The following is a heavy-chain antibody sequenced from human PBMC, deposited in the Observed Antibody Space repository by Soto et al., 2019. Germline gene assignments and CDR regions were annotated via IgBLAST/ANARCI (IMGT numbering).Heavy chain of an antibody. J-gene: IGHJ3*02. V-gene: IGHV4-59*01. D-gene: IGHD6-19*01. CDR1: GGSISSYY. CDR2: ICYSGST. CDR3: ARQQWLVLNAFDI. Sequence: QVQLQESGPGLVKPSETLSLTCTVSGGSISSYYWSWIRQPPGKGLEWIGYICYSGSTNYNPSLKSRVTISVDTSKNQFSLKLSSVTAADTAVYYCARQQWLVLNAFDIWGQGTMVTVSS.